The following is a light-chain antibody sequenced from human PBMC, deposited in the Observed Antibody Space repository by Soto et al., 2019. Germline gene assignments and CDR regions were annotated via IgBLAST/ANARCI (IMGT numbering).Light chain of an antibody. Sequence: DIVLTPSPGSLYLSPGERATLSCRASQSVSSTFFAWYQQIPCQAPRLLMYGASSRATGIPERFSGSGSGIDFTLTISILEPEDFAGYYSLQFDSAVTVGQGPKVEIK. CDR2: GAS. J-gene: IGKJ1*01. V-gene: IGKV3-20*01. CDR1: QSVSSTF. CDR3: LQFDSAVT.